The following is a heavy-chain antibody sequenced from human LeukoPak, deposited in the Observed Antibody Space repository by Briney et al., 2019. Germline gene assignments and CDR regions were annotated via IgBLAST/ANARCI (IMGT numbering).Heavy chain of an antibody. Sequence: SETLSLTCTVSGGSISSYHWSWIRQPPGKGLEWIGCIYYSGSTNYNPSLKSRVTISVDTSKNQFSLKLSSVTAADTAVYYCARAGYSSGWYSPWWFDPWGQGTLVTVSS. CDR3: ARAGYSSGWYSPWWFDP. V-gene: IGHV4-59*01. CDR2: IYYSGST. J-gene: IGHJ5*02. CDR1: GGSISSYH. D-gene: IGHD6-19*01.